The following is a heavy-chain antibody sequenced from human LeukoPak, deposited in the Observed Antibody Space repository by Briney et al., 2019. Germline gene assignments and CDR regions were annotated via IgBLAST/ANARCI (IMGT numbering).Heavy chain of an antibody. Sequence: GESLKISCKGSGYSFTSYWISWVRQMPGKGLELMGRIDPSDAYTNYSPSFQGHVTISSDKSIKTAYLQWSSLKASDTAMYYCARHEGYSSSAEVYWGQGTLVTVSS. J-gene: IGHJ4*02. CDR1: GYSFTSYW. V-gene: IGHV5-10-1*01. CDR2: IDPSDAYT. D-gene: IGHD6-13*01. CDR3: ARHEGYSSSAEVY.